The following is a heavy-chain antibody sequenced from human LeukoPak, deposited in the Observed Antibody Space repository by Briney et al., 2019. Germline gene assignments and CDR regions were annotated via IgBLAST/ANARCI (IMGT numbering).Heavy chain of an antibody. D-gene: IGHD2-2*02. V-gene: IGHV3-30*04. CDR2: ISYNGNNI. J-gene: IGHJ3*01. CDR3: ARDRAYCTSTTCYSGGAIDV. Sequence: GGSLRLSCAASGFTFSSYALHWVRQAPGKGLEWVALISYNGNNIYYADSVKGRFTISRDDSKNTLYLQMNSLRAEDTAVFYCARDRAYCTSTTCYSGGAIDVWGLGTMVTVSS. CDR1: GFTFSSYA.